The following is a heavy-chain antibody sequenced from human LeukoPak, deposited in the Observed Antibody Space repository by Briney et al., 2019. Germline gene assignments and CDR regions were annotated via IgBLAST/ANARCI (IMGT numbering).Heavy chain of an antibody. D-gene: IGHD3-22*01. CDR2: IYSSGST. Sequence: SETESLICTVSGGSISTYYWSWIRQPPGKGLEWIGYIYSSGSTKYNPALKSRVTLSVDTSKNQFSLKLSAVTAADTAVYYCARAPYDSSGYYAFDYWGQGTLVTVSS. V-gene: IGHV4-59*01. J-gene: IGHJ4*02. CDR3: ARAPYDSSGYYAFDY. CDR1: GGSISTYY.